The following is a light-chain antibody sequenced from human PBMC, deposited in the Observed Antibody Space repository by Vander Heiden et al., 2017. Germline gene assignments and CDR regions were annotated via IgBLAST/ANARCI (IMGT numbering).Light chain of an antibody. CDR2: GAS. CDR1: QSVSSN. V-gene: IGKV3-15*01. CDR3: QQYNNWRWT. Sequence: EIAMTQSPPTLSVSPGERATLSCRASQSVSSNLAWYQQKPGQAPRLLIYGASTRATGIPARFSGSGSGTEFTLTISSLQSEDFAVYYCQQYNNWRWTFGQGTKVEIK. J-gene: IGKJ1*01.